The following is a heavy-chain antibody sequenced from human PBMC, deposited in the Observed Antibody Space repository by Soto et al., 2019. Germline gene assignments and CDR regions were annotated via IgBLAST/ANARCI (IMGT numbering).Heavy chain of an antibody. D-gene: IGHD1-1*01. CDR1: GFTFDDYT. Sequence: GRFLRLSCAASGFTFDDYTMHWVRQTPGEGLEWVSLISWDGDSAYYADSVRGRFTISRDNSKNSLFLQMNNVRAEDAALYFCAKGTRGNSPELDFWGQGTLVTVSS. V-gene: IGHV3-43*01. CDR3: AKGTRGNSPELDF. J-gene: IGHJ4*02. CDR2: ISWDGDSA.